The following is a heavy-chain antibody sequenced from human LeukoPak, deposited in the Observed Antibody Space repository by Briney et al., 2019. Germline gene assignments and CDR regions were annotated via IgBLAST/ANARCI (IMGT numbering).Heavy chain of an antibody. V-gene: IGHV3-9*01. D-gene: IGHD5-12*01. CDR1: GFTFDDYA. Sequence: GGSLRLSCAASGFTFDDYAMHWVRQAPGKGLEWVSGISWNSGSIGYADSVKGRFTISRNNAKNSLYLQMNSLRAEGTALYYCAGSGYDSSWFDPWGQGTLVTVSS. J-gene: IGHJ5*02. CDR2: ISWNSGSI. CDR3: AGSGYDSSWFDP.